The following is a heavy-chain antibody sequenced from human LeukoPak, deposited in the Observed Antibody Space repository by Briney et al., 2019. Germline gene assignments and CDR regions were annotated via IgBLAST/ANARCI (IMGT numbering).Heavy chain of an antibody. CDR3: ARGRYCSADICSGGDAFDI. V-gene: IGHV4-4*07. CDR1: GGSINNYY. J-gene: IGHJ3*02. Sequence: SETLSLTCTVSGGSINNYYWSWIRQPAGKGLEWIGRIYTRGSTNYNPSLKSRATMSVDTSKNQFSLKLSSVTAADTAVYYCARGRYCSADICSGGDAFDIWAKGQWSPSLQ. CDR2: IYTRGST. D-gene: IGHD2-15*01.